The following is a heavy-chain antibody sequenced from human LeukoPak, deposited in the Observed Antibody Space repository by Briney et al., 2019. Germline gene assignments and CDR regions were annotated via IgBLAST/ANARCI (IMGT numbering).Heavy chain of an antibody. CDR3: ARVVNYSNYGGGYYYYYMDV. Sequence: PSETLSLTCAVSGYSISSGCYWGWIRQPPGRGLEWIGSIYHSGSTYNNPSLKSRVTISVDTSKNQCSLKLSSVTAADTAVYYCARVVNYSNYGGGYYYYYMDVWGKGTTVTVSS. D-gene: IGHD4-11*01. CDR1: GYSISSGCY. CDR2: IYHSGST. V-gene: IGHV4-38-2*01. J-gene: IGHJ6*03.